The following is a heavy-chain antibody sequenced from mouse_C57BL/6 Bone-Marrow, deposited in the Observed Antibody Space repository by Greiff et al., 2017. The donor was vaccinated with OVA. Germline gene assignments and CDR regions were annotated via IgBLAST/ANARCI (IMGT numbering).Heavy chain of an antibody. CDR2: IYPRSGIT. J-gene: IGHJ1*03. D-gene: IGHD2-1*01. Sequence: VKVVESGAELARPGASVKLSCKASGYTFTSYGISWVKQRTGQGLEWIGEIYPRSGITYYNEKFKGKATLTADKSSSTAYMELRSLTSEDSAVYFCGLLWYPSWYFDVWGTGTTVTVSS. CDR3: GLLWYPSWYFDV. CDR1: GYTFTSYG. V-gene: IGHV1-81*01.